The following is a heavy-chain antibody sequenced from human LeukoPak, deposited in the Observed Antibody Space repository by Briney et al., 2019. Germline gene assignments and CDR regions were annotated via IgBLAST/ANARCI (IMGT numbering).Heavy chain of an antibody. Sequence: PGESLKISCKGSGYSFTSYWIGWVRQMPGKGLEWMGIIYPGDSDTRYSPSFQGQVTISADKSISTAYLQWSSLKASDTAMYYCARHVYKGSGSYRPIDYWGQGTLVTVSS. CDR3: ARHVYKGSGSYRPIDY. CDR1: GYSFTSYW. CDR2: IYPGDSDT. V-gene: IGHV5-51*01. D-gene: IGHD3-10*01. J-gene: IGHJ4*02.